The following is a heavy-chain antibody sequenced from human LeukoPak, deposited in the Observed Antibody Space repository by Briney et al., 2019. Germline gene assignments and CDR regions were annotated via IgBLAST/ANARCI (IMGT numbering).Heavy chain of an antibody. D-gene: IGHD3-10*01. Sequence: PSETLSLTCTVSGGSISSYYCSWIRQPPGKGLEWIGYIYYSGSTNYNPSLNSRVTISVDTSKNQFSLKLSSVTAADTAVYYCARTYYYGSGSYSLDYWGQGTLVTVSS. CDR3: ARTYYYGSGSYSLDY. J-gene: IGHJ4*02. CDR1: GGSISSYY. V-gene: IGHV4-59*01. CDR2: IYYSGST.